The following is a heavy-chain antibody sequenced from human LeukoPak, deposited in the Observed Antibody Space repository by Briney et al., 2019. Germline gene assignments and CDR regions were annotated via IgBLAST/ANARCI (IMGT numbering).Heavy chain of an antibody. CDR3: ASHSSSWLPRGALDI. D-gene: IGHD6-13*01. V-gene: IGHV3-30*04. Sequence: PGGSLSLSCTASRFTFSSYAMHWVRQAPGKGLKWVAVISNDGSNKYYADSVKGRFTISRDNSKNTLYLQMNSLRAEDTAVYYCASHSSSWLPRGALDIWGQGTVVTVS. J-gene: IGHJ3*02. CDR1: RFTFSSYA. CDR2: ISNDGSNK.